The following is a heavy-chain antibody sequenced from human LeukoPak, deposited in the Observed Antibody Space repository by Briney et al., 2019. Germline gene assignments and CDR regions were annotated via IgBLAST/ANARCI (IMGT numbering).Heavy chain of an antibody. D-gene: IGHD3-22*01. CDR3: AKDQARDYYDSSGFDY. CDR1: GFTLSSYG. Sequence: RRSLRLSCAASGFTLSSYGMHWARQAPGKGLEWVAVIRYEGSNKYYAAFVKGRFTISRDNSKNTLYLQMNSLRAEDTAVYYCAKDQARDYYDSSGFDYWGQGTPVTVSS. CDR2: IRYEGSNK. V-gene: IGHV3-33*06. J-gene: IGHJ4*02.